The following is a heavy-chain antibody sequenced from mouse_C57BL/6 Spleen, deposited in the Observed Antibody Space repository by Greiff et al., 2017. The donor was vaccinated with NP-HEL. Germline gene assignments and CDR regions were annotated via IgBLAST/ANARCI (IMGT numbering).Heavy chain of an antibody. Sequence: QVQLQQSGAELARPGASVKMSCKASGYTFTSYTMHWVKQRPGQGLEWIGYINPSSGYTKYNQKFKDKATLTADKSSSTAYMQLSSLTSEDSAVYDCARGKNYYYEMGYAMDYWGQGTSVTVSS. CDR2: INPSSGYT. D-gene: IGHD1-1*01. CDR1: GYTFTSYT. V-gene: IGHV1-4*01. J-gene: IGHJ4*01. CDR3: ARGKNYYYEMGYAMDY.